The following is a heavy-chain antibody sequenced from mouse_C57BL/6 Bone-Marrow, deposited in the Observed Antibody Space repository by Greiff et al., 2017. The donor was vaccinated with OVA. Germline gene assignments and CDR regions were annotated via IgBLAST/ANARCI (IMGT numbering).Heavy chain of an antibody. J-gene: IGHJ2*01. D-gene: IGHD1-1*01. CDR2: INPSTGGT. CDR3: ARKEISTVVADD. V-gene: IGHV1-53*01. Sequence: QVQLQQPGTELVKPGASVKLSCKASGYTFTSYCMHWVKQSPGQGLEWIGNINPSTGGTNYNEKFKSKATLPVDKSSSTAYMQLSSLTSEDSAVYYCARKEISTVVADDWGQGTTLTVSS. CDR1: GYTFTSYC.